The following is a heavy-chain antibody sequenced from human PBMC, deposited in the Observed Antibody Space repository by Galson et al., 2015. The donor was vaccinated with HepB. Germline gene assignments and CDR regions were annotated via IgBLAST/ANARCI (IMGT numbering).Heavy chain of an antibody. Sequence: SLRLSCAASGFTFSNYAIHWVRQAPGKGLEWVAVISYDGNYKYYADSVKGRFTISRDNSKNTLYLQMNSLRAEDAAVYFCARSPRVYSSRPLYYYYMDVWGKGTTVTVSS. V-gene: IGHV3-30*03. J-gene: IGHJ6*03. CDR2: ISYDGNYK. D-gene: IGHD6-13*01. CDR3: ARSPRVYSSRPLYYYYMDV. CDR1: GFTFSNYA.